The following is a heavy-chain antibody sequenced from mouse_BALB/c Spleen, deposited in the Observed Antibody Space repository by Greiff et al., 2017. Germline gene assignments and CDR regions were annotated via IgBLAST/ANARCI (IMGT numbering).Heavy chain of an antibody. J-gene: IGHJ4*01. Sequence: VQLVESGPGLVQPSQSLSITCTVSGFSLTSYGVHWVRQSPGKGLEWLGVIWSGGSTDYNAAFISRLSISKDNSKSQVFFKMNSLQANDTAIYYCARGNYGNYGYYAMDYWGQGTSVTVSS. CDR3: ARGNYGNYGYYAMDY. V-gene: IGHV2-2*02. CDR2: IWSGGST. CDR1: GFSLTSYG. D-gene: IGHD2-1*01.